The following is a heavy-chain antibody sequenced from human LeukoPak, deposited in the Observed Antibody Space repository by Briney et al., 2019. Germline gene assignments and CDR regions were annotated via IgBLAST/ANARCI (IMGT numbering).Heavy chain of an antibody. CDR2: IYHSGST. CDR1: GGSISSSNW. D-gene: IGHD2-15*01. Sequence: SETLSLTCAVSGGSISSSNWWSWVRQPPGKGLEWIGEIYHSGSTNYNPSLKSRVTISVDKSKNQFSLKLSSVTAADTAVYYCARALGYCSGGSCYSDAFDIWGQGTMVTVSS. CDR3: ARALGYCSGGSCYSDAFDI. J-gene: IGHJ3*02. V-gene: IGHV4-4*02.